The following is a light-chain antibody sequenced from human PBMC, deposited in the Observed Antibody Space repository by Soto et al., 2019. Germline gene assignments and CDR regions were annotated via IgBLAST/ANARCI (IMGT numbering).Light chain of an antibody. CDR2: EVS. Sequence: QSVLTQPASLSGSPGQSITISCTGASGDVGSYNLVSWYQQHPGKAPKLIIYEVSKRPSGVSNRFSGSKSGNTASLTISWLQAEDEAGYYCCSYAGGSTFVFGTGTKLTVL. CDR3: CSYAGGSTFV. CDR1: SGDVGSYNL. V-gene: IGLV2-23*02. J-gene: IGLJ1*01.